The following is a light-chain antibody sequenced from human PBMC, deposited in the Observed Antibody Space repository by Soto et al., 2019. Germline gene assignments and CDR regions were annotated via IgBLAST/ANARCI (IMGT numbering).Light chain of an antibody. J-gene: IGKJ1*01. CDR3: QQYYSYPT. CDR1: QGISSY. Sequence: AIRMTQSPSSLPASTGDRVTITCRASQGISSYLAWYQQKPGKAPKLLIYAASTLQSGVPSRLSGSGSGTDFTLTISCPKSEEFATYYCQQYYSYPTFGQGTKGEIK. CDR2: AAS. V-gene: IGKV1-8*01.